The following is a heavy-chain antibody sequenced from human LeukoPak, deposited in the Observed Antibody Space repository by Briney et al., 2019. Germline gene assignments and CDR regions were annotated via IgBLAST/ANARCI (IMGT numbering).Heavy chain of an antibody. CDR3: AKDRVGAMLYFDY. CDR2: LSGSGGTT. CDR1: GGSFSGYY. V-gene: IGHV3-23*01. J-gene: IGHJ4*02. D-gene: IGHD1-26*01. Sequence: ETLSLTCAVYGGSFSGYYWSWVRQAPGKGLEWVSGLSGSGGTTYYVDSVKGRFTISRDNSKNTLYLRMNSLRAEDTAVYYCAKDRVGAMLYFDYWGQGTLVTVSS.